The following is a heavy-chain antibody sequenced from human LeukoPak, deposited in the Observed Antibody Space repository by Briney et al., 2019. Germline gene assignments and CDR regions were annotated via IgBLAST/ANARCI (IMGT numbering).Heavy chain of an antibody. Sequence: GGSLRLSCAASGFTSSSYAMHWVRQAPGKGLEWVAVISYDGSNKYYADSVKGRFTISRDNSKNTLYLQMNSLRAEDTAVYYCARVPDYYGRGGYFDYWGQGTLVTVSS. J-gene: IGHJ4*02. CDR3: ARVPDYYGRGGYFDY. CDR1: GFTSSSYA. CDR2: ISYDGSNK. V-gene: IGHV3-30-3*01. D-gene: IGHD3-10*01.